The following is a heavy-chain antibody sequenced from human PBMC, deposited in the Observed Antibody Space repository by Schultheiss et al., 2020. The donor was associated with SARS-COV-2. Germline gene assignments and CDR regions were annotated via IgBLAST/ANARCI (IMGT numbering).Heavy chain of an antibody. CDR1: GGSISSGGYY. D-gene: IGHD3-22*01. V-gene: IGHV4-31*03. Sequence: SETLSLTCTVSGGSISSGGYYWGWIRQPPGKGLEWIGYIYYSGSTYYNPSLKSRVTISVDTSKNQFSLKLSSVTAADTAVYYCARAALDDSSFGAFDIWGQGTMVTVSS. J-gene: IGHJ3*02. CDR2: IYYSGST. CDR3: ARAALDDSSFGAFDI.